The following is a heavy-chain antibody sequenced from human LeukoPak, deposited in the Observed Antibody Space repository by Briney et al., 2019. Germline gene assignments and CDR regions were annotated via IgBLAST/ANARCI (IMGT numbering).Heavy chain of an antibody. CDR3: ARGGRKNYDFWSDLLHDAFDI. CDR2: INPSGGST. V-gene: IGHV1-46*01. D-gene: IGHD3-3*01. J-gene: IGHJ3*02. Sequence: GASVKVSCKASGYTFTSYYMHWVRQAPGQGLEWMGIINPSGGSTSYAQKFQGRVTMTRDMSTSTVYMELSSLRSEDTAVYYCARGGRKNYDFWSDLLHDAFDIWGQGTMVTVSS. CDR1: GYTFTSYY.